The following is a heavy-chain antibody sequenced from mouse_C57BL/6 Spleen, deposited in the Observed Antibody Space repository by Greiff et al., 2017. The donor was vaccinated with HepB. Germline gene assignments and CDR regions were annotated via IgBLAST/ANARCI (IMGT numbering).Heavy chain of an antibody. CDR3: ARRGLYYYGSREYFDV. CDR1: GFSLSTSGMG. D-gene: IGHD1-1*01. V-gene: IGHV8-12*01. Sequence: QVTLKESGPGILQSSQTLSLTCSFSGFSLSTSGMGVSWIRQPSGKGLEWLAHIYWDDDKRYNPSLKSRLTISKDTSRNQVFLKITSVDTADTATYYCARRGLYYYGSREYFDVWGTGTTVTVSS. CDR2: IYWDDDK. J-gene: IGHJ1*03.